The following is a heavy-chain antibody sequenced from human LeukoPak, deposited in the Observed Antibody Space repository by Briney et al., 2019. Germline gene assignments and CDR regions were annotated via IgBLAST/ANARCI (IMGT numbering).Heavy chain of an antibody. CDR3: ARGSYYDFWSGYYGYYFDY. V-gene: IGHV4-30-2*01. CDR2: IYHSGST. D-gene: IGHD3-3*01. J-gene: IGHJ4*02. CDR1: GGSISSGGYY. Sequence: SQTLSLTCTVSGGSISSGGYYWSWIRQPPGKGLEWIGSIYHSGSTYYNPSLKSRVTISVDRSKNQFSLKLSSVTAADTAVYYCARGSYYDFWSGYYGYYFDYWGQGTLVTVSS.